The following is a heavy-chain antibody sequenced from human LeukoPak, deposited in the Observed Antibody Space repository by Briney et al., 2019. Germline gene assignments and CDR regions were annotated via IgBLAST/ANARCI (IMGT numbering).Heavy chain of an antibody. Sequence: GASVKVSCKASGYTFTSYGISWVRQAPGQGLEWMGWISAYNGNTNYAQKLQGRVTMTTDTSTSTAYMELRSLRSDDTAVYYCARAAIQEGSAYYYPSYFDYWGQGTLVTVSS. CDR1: GYTFTSYG. V-gene: IGHV1-18*01. CDR3: ARAAIQEGSAYYYPSYFDY. J-gene: IGHJ4*02. D-gene: IGHD3-22*01. CDR2: ISAYNGNT.